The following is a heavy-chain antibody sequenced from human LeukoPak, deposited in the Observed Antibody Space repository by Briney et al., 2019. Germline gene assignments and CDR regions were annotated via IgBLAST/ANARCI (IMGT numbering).Heavy chain of an antibody. Sequence: ASVKVSCKASGHTFTSYDINWVRQATGQGLEWMGWMNPNSGNTGYAQRFQGRVTMTRNTSISTAYMELSSLRSEDTAVYYCASLRGRYCSSTSCPDYWGQGTLVTVSS. V-gene: IGHV1-8*01. J-gene: IGHJ4*02. CDR1: GHTFTSYD. D-gene: IGHD2-2*01. CDR2: MNPNSGNT. CDR3: ASLRGRYCSSTSCPDY.